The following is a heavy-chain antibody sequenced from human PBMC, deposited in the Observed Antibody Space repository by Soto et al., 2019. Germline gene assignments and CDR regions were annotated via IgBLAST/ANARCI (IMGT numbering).Heavy chain of an antibody. CDR2: IIPIFGTA. D-gene: IGHD5-12*01. J-gene: IGHJ6*02. V-gene: IGHV1-69*06. CDR3: ARDLGYSGYDYPYYYGMDV. CDR1: GGTFSSYA. Sequence: ASVKVSCTASGGTFSSYAISWVRQAPGQGLEWMGGIIPIFGTANYAQKFQGRVTITADKSTSTAYMELSSLRSEDTAVYYCARDLGYSGYDYPYYYGMDVWGQGTTVTVSS.